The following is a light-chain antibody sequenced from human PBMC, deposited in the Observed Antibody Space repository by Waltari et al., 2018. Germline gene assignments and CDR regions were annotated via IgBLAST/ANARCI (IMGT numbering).Light chain of an antibody. CDR1: SSNIGRNV. V-gene: IGLV1-44*01. CDR2: RNN. J-gene: IGLJ3*02. Sequence: QSVLTQPPSASGNPGQRVTIPCSGSSSNIGRNVANWYQQLPGPAPKVLIYRNNQRPSGVPDRFSGSKAGTSAALAISGLQSEDEGDYYCAAWDDSLHGPVFGAGTKVTVL. CDR3: AAWDDSLHGPV.